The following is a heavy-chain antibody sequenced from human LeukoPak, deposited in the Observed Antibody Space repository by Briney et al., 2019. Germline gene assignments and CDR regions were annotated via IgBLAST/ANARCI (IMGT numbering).Heavy chain of an antibody. Sequence: GGSLRLSCAASGFTFSSYWMRWVRQAPGKGLEWVANIKQDGSEKNYVDSVKGRFTISRDNAKSSLYLQMNSLRAEVTAVYYCAREGYYYAMDVCGQGTTVTVSS. CDR3: AREGYYYAMDV. CDR2: IKQDGSEK. CDR1: GFTFSSYW. J-gene: IGHJ6*02. V-gene: IGHV3-7*01.